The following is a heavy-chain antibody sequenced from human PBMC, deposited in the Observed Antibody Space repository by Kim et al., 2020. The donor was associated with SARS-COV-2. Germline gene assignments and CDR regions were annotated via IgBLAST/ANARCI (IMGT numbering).Heavy chain of an antibody. J-gene: IGHJ4*02. D-gene: IGHD1-20*01. V-gene: IGHV3-23*01. CDR3: AKADNWNPDTHFDY. Sequence: ADYVKGRFTISRDNSKNTLYLQMNSLRAEDTAVYYCAKADNWNPDTHFDYWGQGTLVTVSS.